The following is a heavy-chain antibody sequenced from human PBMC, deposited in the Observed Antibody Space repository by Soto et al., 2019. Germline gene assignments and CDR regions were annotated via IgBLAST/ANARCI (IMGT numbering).Heavy chain of an antibody. CDR1: GFRFSSYS. D-gene: IGHD3-22*01. V-gene: IGHV3-23*01. J-gene: IGHJ4*02. CDR2: ITATGDRT. CDR3: ATMNGYFEY. Sequence: GSLRLSCADSGFRFSSYSMSWVRQTPGKGLEWVAAITATGDRTYYADSVTGRFTISRDNSKKTHYLQMTSLRAEDTAMYYCATMNGYFEYWGQGTPVTVSS.